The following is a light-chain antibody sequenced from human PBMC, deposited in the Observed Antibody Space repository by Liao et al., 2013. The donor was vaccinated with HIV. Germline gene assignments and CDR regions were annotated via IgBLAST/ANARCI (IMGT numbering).Light chain of an antibody. CDR2: QDS. Sequence: SYDLTQPPSVSVSPGQTASITCSGDKLGDKYACWYQQKPGQSPVLVIYQDSKRPSGIPERFSGANSENTATLTISRAEAGDEADYYCQVWDTTSEQAVFGTGTKVTVL. CDR3: QVWDTTSEQAV. CDR1: KLGDKY. J-gene: IGLJ1*01. V-gene: IGLV3-1*01.